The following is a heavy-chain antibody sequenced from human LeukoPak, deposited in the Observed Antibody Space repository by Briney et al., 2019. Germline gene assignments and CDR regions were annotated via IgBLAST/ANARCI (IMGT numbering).Heavy chain of an antibody. V-gene: IGHV3-21*01. D-gene: IGHD3-22*01. CDR2: ISSSSSYI. J-gene: IGHJ4*02. CDR3: ARDFFSSGYQFDY. CDR1: GFTFSSYS. Sequence: GGSLRLSCAASGFTFSSYSMNWVRQAPGKGLEWVSSISSSSSYIYYADSVKGRFTISRDNAKNSLYLQMNSLRAEDTAVYYCARDFFSSGYQFDYWGQGTLVTVSS.